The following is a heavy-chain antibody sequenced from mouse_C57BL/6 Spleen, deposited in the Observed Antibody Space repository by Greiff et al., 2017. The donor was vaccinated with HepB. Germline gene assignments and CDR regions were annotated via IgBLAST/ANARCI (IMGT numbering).Heavy chain of an antibody. CDR2: ISDGGSYT. CDR3: ARGVDDYGYAMDY. V-gene: IGHV5-4*03. CDR1: GFTFSSYA. D-gene: IGHD2-4*01. Sequence: EVKLMESGGGLVKPGGSLKLSCAASGFTFSSYAMSWVRQTPEKRLEWVATISDGGSYTYYPDNVKGRFTISRDNAKNNLYLQMSHLKSEDTAMYYCARGVDDYGYAMDYWGQGTSVTVSS. J-gene: IGHJ4*01.